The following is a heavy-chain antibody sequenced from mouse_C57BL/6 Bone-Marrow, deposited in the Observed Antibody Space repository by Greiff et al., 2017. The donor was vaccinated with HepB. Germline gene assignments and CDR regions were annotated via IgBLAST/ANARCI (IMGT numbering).Heavy chain of an antibody. V-gene: IGHV1-85*01. D-gene: IGHD1-1*01. Sequence: QVQLQQSGPELVKPGASVKLSCKASGYTFTSYDINWVKQRPGQGLEWIGWIYPRDGSTKYNEKFKGKATLTVDTSSSTVYMELHSLTSEDSAVYFCARRDYGSSYDYYAMDYWGQGTSVTVSS. J-gene: IGHJ4*01. CDR1: GYTFTSYD. CDR3: ARRDYGSSYDYYAMDY. CDR2: IYPRDGST.